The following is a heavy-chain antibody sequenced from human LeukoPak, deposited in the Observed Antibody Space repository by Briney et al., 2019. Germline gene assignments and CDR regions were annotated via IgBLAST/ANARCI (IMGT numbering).Heavy chain of an antibody. V-gene: IGHV3-49*04. J-gene: IGHJ4*02. CDR1: GFTFGDYA. CDR3: TRRGGISPLDY. CDR2: IRSKAYGGTT. Sequence: PGGSLRLSCTASGFTFGDYAMSWVRQAPGKGLEWVGFIRSKAYGGTTEYAASVQGRFTISRDDSKSIAYLQMNSLKTEDTAVYYCTRRGGISPLDYWCQGTLVTVSS. D-gene: IGHD3-16*01.